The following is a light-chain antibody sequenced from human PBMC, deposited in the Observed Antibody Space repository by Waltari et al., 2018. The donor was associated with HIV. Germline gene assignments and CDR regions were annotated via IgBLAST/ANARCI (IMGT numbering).Light chain of an antibody. CDR2: NND. V-gene: IGLV1-44*01. CDR3: ATWDDTMSVV. Sequence: SLLTQPPSVSGAPGPRVNISCSGVPSNIGGNSVTWYRQLPGTAPILLIYNNDQRPSSVPVRFSGSKSATSASLVISGLQSDDEADYYCATWDDTMSVVFGGGTRLTVL. J-gene: IGLJ2*01. CDR1: PSNIGGNS.